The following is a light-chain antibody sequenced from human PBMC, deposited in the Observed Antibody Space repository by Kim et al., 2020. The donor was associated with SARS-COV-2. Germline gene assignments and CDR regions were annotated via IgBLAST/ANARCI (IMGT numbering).Light chain of an antibody. CDR3: ASWDDSLNGQV. CDR2: GDS. V-gene: IGLV1-44*01. J-gene: IGLJ2*01. Sequence: QSVLTQPPSASGSPGQRVAISCSGSRSNIGTYTVSWYQQLPETAPKLLIFGDSQRPSGVPDRLSASKSGTSASLAISGLQSEDEASYYCASWDDSLNGQVFGRGTQLTVL. CDR1: RSNIGTYT.